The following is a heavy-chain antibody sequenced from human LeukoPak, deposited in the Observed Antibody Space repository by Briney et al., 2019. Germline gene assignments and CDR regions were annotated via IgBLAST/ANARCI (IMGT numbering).Heavy chain of an antibody. CDR3: AKGTVVTPFDY. CDR1: GLTFSPYT. Sequence: PGGSLRLSCAASGLTFSPYTMNWVRQAPGKGLEWVSSISSTSIYIQYADSLKGRFTTSRDSARNSLYLQMDSLRAEDTAVYYCAKGTVVTPFDYWGQGTLVTVSS. D-gene: IGHD4-23*01. V-gene: IGHV3-21*04. CDR2: ISSTSIYI. J-gene: IGHJ4*02.